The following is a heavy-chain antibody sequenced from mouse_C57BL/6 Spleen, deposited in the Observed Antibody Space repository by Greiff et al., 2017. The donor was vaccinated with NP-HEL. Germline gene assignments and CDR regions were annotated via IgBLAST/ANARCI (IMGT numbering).Heavy chain of an antibody. D-gene: IGHD2-10*02. CDR2: IYPGDGDT. J-gene: IGHJ3*01. V-gene: IGHV1-80*01. CDR1: GYAFSSYW. Sequence: VQLQQSGAELVKPGASVKISCKASGYAFSSYWMNWVKQRPGKGLEWIGQIYPGDGDTNYNGKFKGKATLTADKSSSTAYMQLSSLTSEDSAVYFCARSGYGNYGRFAYWGQGTLVTVSA. CDR3: ARSGYGNYGRFAY.